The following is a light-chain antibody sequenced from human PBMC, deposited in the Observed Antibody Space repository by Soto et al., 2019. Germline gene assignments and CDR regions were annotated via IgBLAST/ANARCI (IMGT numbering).Light chain of an antibody. Sequence: EIGMTQSPATLSVSPGERATLSCRASQSVSSNLAWYQQKPGQAPRLLIHGASTRATGIPARFSGSGSGTEFTLTISSLQSEDFAVYYCQQYNNWPLSFGPGTKVDIK. CDR3: QQYNNWPLS. J-gene: IGKJ3*01. CDR1: QSVSSN. CDR2: GAS. V-gene: IGKV3-15*01.